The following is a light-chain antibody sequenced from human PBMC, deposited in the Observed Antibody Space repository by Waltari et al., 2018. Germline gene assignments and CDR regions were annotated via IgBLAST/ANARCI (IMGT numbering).Light chain of an antibody. Sequence: DVQMTQFPSTLSASGGERVPITCRASQTVNNYGAWYQQKPGTAPKLVIYRTSSLESGVPSRFSGSGSGTEFTLTISNLQPDDFATYYCQQFNSYSVTFGQGTKLEIK. V-gene: IGKV1-5*03. CDR3: QQFNSYSVT. CDR2: RTS. J-gene: IGKJ2*01. CDR1: QTVNNY.